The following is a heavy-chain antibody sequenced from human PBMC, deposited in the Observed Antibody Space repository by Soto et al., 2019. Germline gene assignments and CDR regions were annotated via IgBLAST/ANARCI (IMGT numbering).Heavy chain of an antibody. CDR2: IYWDDDK. CDR1: GFSLSTSGVG. Sequence: QITLKESGPTLVKPTQTLTLTCTFSGFSLSTSGVGVGWIRQPPGKALEWLALIYWDDDKRYSPSLKSRLTXXXXXXXXXXXXXXXXXXXXXXXXXXXXXXXXXXAFDLWGRGTLVTVSS. CDR3: XXXXXXXAFDL. V-gene: IGHV2-5*02. J-gene: IGHJ2*01.